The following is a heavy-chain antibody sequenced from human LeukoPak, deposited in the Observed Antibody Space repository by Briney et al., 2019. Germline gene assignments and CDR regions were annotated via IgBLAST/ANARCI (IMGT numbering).Heavy chain of an antibody. V-gene: IGHV1-18*04. CDR2: ISAYNGNT. Sequence: ASVKVSCKASGYTFTSYGISWVRQAPGQGLEWMGRISAYNGNTNYAQKLQGRVTMTTDTSTSTAYMELRSLRSDDTAVYYCARDHSITMVRGVIITSSPPLGYWGQGTLVTVSS. CDR3: ARDHSITMVRGVIITSSPPLGY. D-gene: IGHD3-10*01. J-gene: IGHJ4*02. CDR1: GYTFTSYG.